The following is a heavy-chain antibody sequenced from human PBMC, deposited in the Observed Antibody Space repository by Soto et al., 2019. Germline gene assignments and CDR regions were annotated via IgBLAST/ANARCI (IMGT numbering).Heavy chain of an antibody. D-gene: IGHD3-10*02. CDR1: GFTFSNNG. J-gene: IGHJ4*02. Sequence: QVQLVESGGGVVQPGRSLRLSCTGSGFTFSNNGMHWVRQAPGKGLEWVAFMSYDGSEKFYGDSVKGRFTISRDNSERTLYLHMSSLRGDDTAVYYCAIVRVKDSSLDYWGQGTLDTVSS. CDR2: MSYDGSEK. V-gene: IGHV3-30*03. CDR3: AIVRVKDSSLDY.